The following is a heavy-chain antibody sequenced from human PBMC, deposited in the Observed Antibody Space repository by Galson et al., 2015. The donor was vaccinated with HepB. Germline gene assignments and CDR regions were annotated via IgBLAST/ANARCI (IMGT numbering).Heavy chain of an antibody. CDR2: INPNSGGA. CDR3: ARGGITIFGVATY. V-gene: IGHV1-2*02. D-gene: IGHD3-3*01. CDR1: GYTFTDYY. Sequence: SVKVSCKASGYTFTDYYMHWVRQAPGQGLEWMGWINPNSGGANYAQKFQGRVTMTRDTSISTAYMELSRLRSDDTAVYYCARGGITIFGVATYWGQGTLVTVSS. J-gene: IGHJ4*02.